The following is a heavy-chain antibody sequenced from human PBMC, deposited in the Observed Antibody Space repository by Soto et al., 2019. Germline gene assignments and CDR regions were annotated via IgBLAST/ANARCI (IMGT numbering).Heavy chain of an antibody. D-gene: IGHD6-19*01. J-gene: IGHJ4*02. CDR1: GVSITSYY. CDR2: IYYSGST. CDR3: ARRPGWFDFDY. V-gene: IGHV4-39*01. Sequence: SETLSLTCTVSGVSITSYYWGWIRQPPGKGLEWIGSIYYSGSTYYNPSLKSRVTISVDTSKNQFSLKLSSVTAADTAVYDCARRPGWFDFDYWGQGTLVTVSS.